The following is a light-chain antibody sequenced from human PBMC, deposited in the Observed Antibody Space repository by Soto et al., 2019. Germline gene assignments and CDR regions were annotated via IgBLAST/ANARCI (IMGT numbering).Light chain of an antibody. CDR1: QDISNL. Sequence: DIQMTQSPSSLSASVGDRVTITCQATQDISNLLNWFQQKPGKAPKLLIYDASNLETGVPSRFSGSGSGTDFTFTISSLQPEDIATYYCQQYSHLITFGQGTRLEIK. CDR2: DAS. J-gene: IGKJ5*01. V-gene: IGKV1-33*01. CDR3: QQYSHLIT.